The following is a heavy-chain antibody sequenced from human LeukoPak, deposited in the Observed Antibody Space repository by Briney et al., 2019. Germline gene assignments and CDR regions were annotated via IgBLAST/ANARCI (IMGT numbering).Heavy chain of an antibody. CDR2: ISSSSSYI. Sequence: PGGSMRLSCAASGFTFSSYSMNWVRQAPGKGLEWVSSISSSSSYIYYADSVKGRFTISRDNAKNSLYLQMNSLRAEDTAVYYCARGGKDGYNSDYWGQGTLVTVSS. CDR3: ARGGKDGYNSDY. J-gene: IGHJ4*02. V-gene: IGHV3-21*01. CDR1: GFTFSSYS. D-gene: IGHD5-24*01.